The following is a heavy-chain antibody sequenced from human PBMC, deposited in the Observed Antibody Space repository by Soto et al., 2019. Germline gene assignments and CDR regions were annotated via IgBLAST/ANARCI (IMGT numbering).Heavy chain of an antibody. Sequence: QVQLVQSGAEGKKPGASVKVSCKASGYTFTSYGISWLRQAPGQGLEWMGWISAYNGNTNYAQKVQGTVASTPDTATSTGYMELRSLRSDDTAVYSCARAHRSSCYAPWGQGALVTVSS. V-gene: IGHV1-18*01. CDR2: ISAYNGNT. CDR3: ARAHRSSCYAP. D-gene: IGHD6-13*01. CDR1: GYTFTSYG. J-gene: IGHJ5*02.